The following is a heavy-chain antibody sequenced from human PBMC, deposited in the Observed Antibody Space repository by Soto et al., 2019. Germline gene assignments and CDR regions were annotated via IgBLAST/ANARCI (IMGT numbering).Heavy chain of an antibody. D-gene: IGHD3-10*01. CDR3: TRQGFGEVHGLVDV. Sequence: ETLSLTCAVSGGSISSSYWWTWVRQAPGKGLQWIGEIYHSGITNYNPSLRSRVSMSVDKSNDEFSLSLTSVTAADAAVYYCTRQGFGEVHGLVDVWGQGTTVTVSS. J-gene: IGHJ6*02. V-gene: IGHV4-4*02. CDR2: IYHSGIT. CDR1: GGSISSSYW.